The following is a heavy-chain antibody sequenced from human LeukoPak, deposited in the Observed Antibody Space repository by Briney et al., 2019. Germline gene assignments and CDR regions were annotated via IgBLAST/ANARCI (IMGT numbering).Heavy chain of an antibody. J-gene: IGHJ4*02. CDR2: INHSGST. D-gene: IGHD6-13*01. V-gene: IGHV4-34*01. CDR3: ARDSSSWYYFDY. CDR1: GGSFSGYY. Sequence: SETLSLTCAVYGGSFSGYYWSWIRQPPGKGLGWIGEINHSGSTNYNPSLKSRVTISVDTSKNQFSLKLSSVTAADTAVYYCARDSSSWYYFDYWGQGTLVTVSS.